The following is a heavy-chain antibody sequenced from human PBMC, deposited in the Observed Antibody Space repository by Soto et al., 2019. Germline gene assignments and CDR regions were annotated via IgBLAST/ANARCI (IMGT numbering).Heavy chain of an antibody. J-gene: IGHJ6*02. CDR3: SRGNRSTWPYYFYYGMDV. Sequence: HPGGSLRLSCAASGFTLSGSTVHWVRQASGKGLEWVGLIRGTTNNNGAAYAESVKGRFTISRDDSNNTAYLQMNSLKIEDTAIYYCSRGNRSTWPYYFYYGMDVWGQGTTVTVSS. D-gene: IGHD2-2*01. V-gene: IGHV3-73*01. CDR2: IRGTTNNNGA. CDR1: GFTLSGST.